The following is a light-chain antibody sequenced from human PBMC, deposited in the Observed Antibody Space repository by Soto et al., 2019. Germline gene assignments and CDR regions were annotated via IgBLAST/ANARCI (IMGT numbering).Light chain of an antibody. Sequence: QSALTQPASVSGSPGQSITISCTGTSSDVGGYNYVSWYQQHPGTAPKLMIYEVSNRPSGVSDRFSGSRSGNTASLTISGLQAEDESDYYCISYTSSSTWVFGGGTKRPS. CDR2: EVS. J-gene: IGLJ3*02. CDR1: SSDVGGYNY. CDR3: ISYTSSSTWV. V-gene: IGLV2-14*01.